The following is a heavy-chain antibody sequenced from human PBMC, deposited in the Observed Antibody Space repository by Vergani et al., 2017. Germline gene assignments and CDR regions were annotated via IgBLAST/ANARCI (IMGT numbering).Heavy chain of an antibody. Sequence: QVQLQESGPGLVKPSQTLSLTCTVSGGSINSHNYYWSWIRQPAGKGLEWIGRIHTSGSTNYNPSLKSRVTMSEDTSKNQFSLNLTSVTAADTAVYFCARGSCLGGSCYKPLFAYRGQGVLGTVSS. CDR3: ARGSCLGGSCYKPLFAY. D-gene: IGHD2-15*01. J-gene: IGHJ4*02. V-gene: IGHV4-61*02. CDR2: IHTSGST. CDR1: GGSINSHNYY.